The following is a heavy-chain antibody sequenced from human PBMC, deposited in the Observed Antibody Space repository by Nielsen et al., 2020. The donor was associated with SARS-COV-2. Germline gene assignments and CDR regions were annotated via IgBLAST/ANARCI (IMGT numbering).Heavy chain of an antibody. J-gene: IGHJ6*03. D-gene: IGHD4-17*01. CDR2: ISAYNGNT. V-gene: IGHV1-18*04. CDR3: ARRATVTSGSGYYYYYMDV. CDR1: GYTFTSYG. Sequence: ASVKVSCKASGYTFTSYGISWVRQAPEQGLEWMGWISAYNGNTNYAQKLQGRVTMTTDTSTSTAYMELRSLRSDDTAVYYCARRATVTSGSGYYYYYMDVWGKGTTVTVSS.